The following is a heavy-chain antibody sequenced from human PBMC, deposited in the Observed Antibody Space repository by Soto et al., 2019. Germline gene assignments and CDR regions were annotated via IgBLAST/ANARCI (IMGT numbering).Heavy chain of an antibody. D-gene: IGHD3-3*01. J-gene: IGHJ4*02. V-gene: IGHV3-21*01. CDR1: GFTFSSYS. Sequence: LRLSCAASGFTFSSYSMNWVRQAPGKGLEWVSSISSSSSYIYYADSVKGRFTISRDNAKNSLYLQMNSLRAEDPAVYYCARDRVTIFGVVINPDYFDYWGQGTLVTVSS. CDR3: ARDRVTIFGVVINPDYFDY. CDR2: ISSSSSYI.